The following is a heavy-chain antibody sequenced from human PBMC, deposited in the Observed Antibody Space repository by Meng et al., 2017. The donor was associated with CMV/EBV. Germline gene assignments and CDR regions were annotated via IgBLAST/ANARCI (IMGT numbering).Heavy chain of an antibody. Sequence: SVKVSCKASGGTFSSYAISWVRQAPGQGLEWMGGIIPIFGTANYAQKFQGRVTITTDESTSTAYMELSSLRSEDTAVYYCARDFQSKYYYYGMDVWGQGTTVTVSS. J-gene: IGHJ6*02. V-gene: IGHV1-69*05. CDR2: IIPIFGTA. CDR3: ARDFQSKYYYYGMDV. CDR1: GGTFSSYA.